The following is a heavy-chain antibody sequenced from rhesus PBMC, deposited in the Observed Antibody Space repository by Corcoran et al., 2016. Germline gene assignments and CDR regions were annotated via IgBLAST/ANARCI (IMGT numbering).Heavy chain of an antibody. CDR2: IYGSGSST. D-gene: IGHD5-12*01. Sequence: QLQLQESGPGLVKPSETLSVTCAVSGGSISSSYWSWIRQAPGKGLEWIGYIYGSGSSTNYNPSLKSRVTLSVDTSKNQLSLKLSAVTTADTAVYYCARDRDTATVIDYWGQGVLVTVSS. J-gene: IGHJ4*01. CDR3: ARDRDTATVIDY. V-gene: IGHV4-169*02. CDR1: GGSISSSY.